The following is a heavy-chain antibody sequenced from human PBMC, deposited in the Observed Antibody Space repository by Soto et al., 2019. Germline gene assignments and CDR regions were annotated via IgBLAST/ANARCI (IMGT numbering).Heavy chain of an antibody. J-gene: IGHJ4*02. CDR2: ISYDGRNT. V-gene: IGHV3-30*04. Sequence: GESLKISCAASGFTFSSYAMHWVRQAPGKGLEWVAVISYDGRNTYYADSVKGRFTISRDNSKDTLYLQLNSLRAEDTAVYYCAGGDFQSGYVIYWGQGTLVTVSS. D-gene: IGHD5-12*01. CDR3: AGGDFQSGYVIY. CDR1: GFTFSSYA.